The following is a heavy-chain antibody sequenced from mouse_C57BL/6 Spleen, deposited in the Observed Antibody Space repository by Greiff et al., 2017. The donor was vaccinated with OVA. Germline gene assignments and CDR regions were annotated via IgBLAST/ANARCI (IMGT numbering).Heavy chain of an antibody. D-gene: IGHD2-4*01. CDR3: AMGDYDAWFAY. CDR2: IHPSDSDT. J-gene: IGHJ3*01. V-gene: IGHV1-74*01. CDR1: GYTFTSYW. Sequence: QVQLQQPGAELVKPGASVKVSCKASGYTFTSYWMHWVKQRPGQGLEWIGRIHPSDSDTHYNQKFKGKATLTVDKSSSTAYMQLSRLTSEDAAVYYCAMGDYDAWFAYWGQGTLVTVSA.